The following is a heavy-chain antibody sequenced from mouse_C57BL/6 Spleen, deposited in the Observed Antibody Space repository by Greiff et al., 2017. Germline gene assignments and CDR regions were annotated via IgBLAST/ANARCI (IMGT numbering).Heavy chain of an antibody. V-gene: IGHV3-6*01. CDR2: ISYDGSN. D-gene: IGHD1-1*01. CDR1: GYSITSGYY. J-gene: IGHJ1*03. CDR3: AHYGSSYVGWYFDV. Sequence: VQLQQSGPGLVKPSQSLSLTCSVTGYSITSGYYWNWIRQFPGNKLEWMGYISYDGSNNYNPSLKNRISITRDTSKNQFFLKLNSVTTEDTATYYCAHYGSSYVGWYFDVWGTGTTVTVSS.